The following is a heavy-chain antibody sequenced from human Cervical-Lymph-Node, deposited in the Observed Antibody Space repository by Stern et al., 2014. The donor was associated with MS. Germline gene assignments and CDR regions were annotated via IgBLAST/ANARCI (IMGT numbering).Heavy chain of an antibody. Sequence: QVQLQESGPGLVKPSGTLSLTCAVSGDSISSSNWWNWVRQAPGKGLEWIGEIYHSGRTNYNPSLKSRVTMSVDKSKNQFSLKLSSVTAADTAVYYCARNKGEGVTGPFDPWGQGTLVTVSS. V-gene: IGHV4-4*02. CDR3: ARNKGEGVTGPFDP. J-gene: IGHJ5*02. CDR1: GDSISSSNW. CDR2: IYHSGRT. D-gene: IGHD2-8*02.